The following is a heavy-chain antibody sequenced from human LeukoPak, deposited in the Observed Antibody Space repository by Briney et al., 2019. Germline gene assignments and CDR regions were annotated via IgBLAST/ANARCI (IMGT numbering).Heavy chain of an antibody. D-gene: IGHD3-10*01. CDR3: ARDRYYGSGSYYNA. V-gene: IGHV1-69*13. CDR2: IIPIFGTA. Sequence: SVKVSRKASGGTFSSYAIIWVRQAPGQGLEWMGGIIPIFGTANYAQKFQGRVTITADESTSTAYVELSSLRSEDTAVYYCARDRYYGSGSYYNAWGQGTLVTVSS. J-gene: IGHJ5*02. CDR1: GGTFSSYA.